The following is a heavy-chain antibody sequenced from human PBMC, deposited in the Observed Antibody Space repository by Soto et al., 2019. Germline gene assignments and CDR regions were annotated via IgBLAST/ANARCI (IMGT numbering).Heavy chain of an antibody. CDR3: ARDQFTSYYDSSGYFDY. CDR1: GFTFSSYW. D-gene: IGHD3-22*01. CDR2: IKQDGSEK. V-gene: IGHV3-7*05. J-gene: IGHJ4*02. Sequence: GGSLRLSCAASGFTFSSYWMSWVRQAPGKGLEWVANIKQDGSEKYYVDSVKGRFTISRDNAKNSLYLQMNSLRAEDTAVYYCARDQFTSYYDSSGYFDYWGQGTLVTVSS.